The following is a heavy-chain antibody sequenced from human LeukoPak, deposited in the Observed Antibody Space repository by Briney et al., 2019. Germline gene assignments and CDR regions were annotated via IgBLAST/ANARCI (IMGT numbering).Heavy chain of an antibody. V-gene: IGHV1-69*01. D-gene: IGHD4-17*01. CDR2: IIPIFGTA. J-gene: IGHJ1*01. Sequence: SVKASCKASGGTFSSYAISWVRQAPGQGLEWMGGIIPIFGTANYAQKFQGRVTITADESTSTVYMELSSLRSEDTAVYYCAGSTVTRLADYFQHWSQGTLVIVSS. CDR3: AGSTVTRLADYFQH. CDR1: GGTFSSYA.